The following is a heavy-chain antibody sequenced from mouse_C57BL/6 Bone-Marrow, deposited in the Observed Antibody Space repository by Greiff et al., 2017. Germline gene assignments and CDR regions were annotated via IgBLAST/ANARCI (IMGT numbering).Heavy chain of an antibody. Sequence: QVQLQQSGAELVRPGTSVKVSCKASGYAFTNYLIEWVKQRPGQGLEWIGVINPGSGGTNYNEKFKGKATLTADKSSSTAYMQLSSLTSEDSAVYFCARGHGSSYGYFDVWGTGTTVTVSS. CDR1: GYAFTNYL. CDR2: INPGSGGT. D-gene: IGHD1-1*01. J-gene: IGHJ1*03. CDR3: ARGHGSSYGYFDV. V-gene: IGHV1-54*01.